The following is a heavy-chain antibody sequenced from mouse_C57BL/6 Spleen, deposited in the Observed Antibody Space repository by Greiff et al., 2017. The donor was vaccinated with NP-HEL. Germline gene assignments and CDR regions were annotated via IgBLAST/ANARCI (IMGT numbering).Heavy chain of an antibody. Sequence: QVQLQQPGAELVRPGTSVKLSCKASGYTFTSYWMHWVKQRPGQGLEWIGVIDPSDSYTNYNQKFKGKATLTVDTSSSTAYMQLSSLTSEDSAVYYCARDTTVVATSGFDYWGQGTTLTVSS. CDR3: ARDTTVVATSGFDY. D-gene: IGHD1-1*01. V-gene: IGHV1-59*01. J-gene: IGHJ2*01. CDR2: IDPSDSYT. CDR1: GYTFTSYW.